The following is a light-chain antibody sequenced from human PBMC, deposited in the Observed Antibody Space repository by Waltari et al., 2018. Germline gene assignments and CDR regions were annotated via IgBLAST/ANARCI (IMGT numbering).Light chain of an antibody. CDR2: DAS. CDR3: QQRSDLPPIT. CDR1: QSISTY. Sequence: IVLTQSPATLSLSPGARATLSCRASQSISTYLAWYQQKPGQAPRLLISDASSRATGIPARFSGSGSGTDFTLTISSLEPEDFAVYYCQQRSDLPPITFGQGTKVEI. J-gene: IGKJ1*01. V-gene: IGKV3-11*01.